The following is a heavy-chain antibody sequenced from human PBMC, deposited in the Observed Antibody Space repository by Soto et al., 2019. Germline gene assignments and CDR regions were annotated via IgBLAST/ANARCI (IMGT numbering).Heavy chain of an antibody. Sequence: GGSLRLSCAASAFTFGDYGMHWVRQAPGKGLEWVSSISTTSTYIYYADSVKGRFTISRDNANNSLHLQMNSLRAENTAVYYCVRDYVMDVWGQGTTVTVSS. V-gene: IGHV3-21*01. CDR1: AFTFGDYG. CDR2: ISTTSTYI. D-gene: IGHD3-10*02. J-gene: IGHJ6*02. CDR3: VRDYVMDV.